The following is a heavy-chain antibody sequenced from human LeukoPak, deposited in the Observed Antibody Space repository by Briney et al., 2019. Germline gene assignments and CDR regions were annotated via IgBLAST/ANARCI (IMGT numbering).Heavy chain of an antibody. D-gene: IGHD1-26*01. CDR3: ARDSGWAFDY. Sequence: GGTLRLSCAASGFTFNTYSMNWVRQAPGKGLEWVSFIGSGSTTIYYADSVKGRFTISRDNAKNSLYLQMNSLRDEDTAVYYCARDSGWAFDYWGQGTLVTVSS. J-gene: IGHJ4*02. CDR2: IGSGSTTI. CDR1: GFTFNTYS. V-gene: IGHV3-48*02.